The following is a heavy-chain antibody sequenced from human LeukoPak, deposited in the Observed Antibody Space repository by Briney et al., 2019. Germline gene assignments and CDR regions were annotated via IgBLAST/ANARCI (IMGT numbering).Heavy chain of an antibody. CDR3: AKDRGYSSSWSLDY. CDR2: ISGGGGSA. V-gene: IGHV3-23*01. CDR1: GFTFSSYA. D-gene: IGHD6-13*01. Sequence: GGSLRLSCAASGFTFSSYAMSWVRQAPGKGLEWVSAISGGGGSAYYADSVKGRFTISRDNSKNTLYLQMNSLRAEDTAVYYCAKDRGYSSSWSLDYWGQGTLVTVSS. J-gene: IGHJ4*02.